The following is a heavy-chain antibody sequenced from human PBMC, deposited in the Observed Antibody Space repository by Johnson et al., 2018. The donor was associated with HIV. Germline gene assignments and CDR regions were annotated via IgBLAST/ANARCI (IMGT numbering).Heavy chain of an antibody. CDR1: GFTFNSYG. CDR3: AKHGGDDAFDI. CDR2: IRYDGSNK. V-gene: IGHV3-30*02. J-gene: IGHJ3*02. D-gene: IGHD3-16*01. Sequence: VQLVESGGGVVQPGGSLRLSCAASGFTFNSYGMHWVRQAPGKGLEWVAFIRYDGSNKYYADSVKGRFTISRDNSKNTLYLQMNSLRAEDTAVYYCAKHGGDDAFDIWGQWTMVTVSS.